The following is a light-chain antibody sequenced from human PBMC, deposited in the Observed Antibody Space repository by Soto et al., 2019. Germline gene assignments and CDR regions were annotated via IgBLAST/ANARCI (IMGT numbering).Light chain of an antibody. V-gene: IGKV3-20*01. Sequence: EIVLTQSPGTLSLSPGERATLSCRASQSVSSSYLAWYQQKPGQAPRLLIYGASSRATGIPARFSGSGSGTDFTLTISSLEPEDFAVYYCQQHGSSPPYTFGRGTKVEIK. J-gene: IGKJ4*01. CDR3: QQHGSSPPYT. CDR2: GAS. CDR1: QSVSSSY.